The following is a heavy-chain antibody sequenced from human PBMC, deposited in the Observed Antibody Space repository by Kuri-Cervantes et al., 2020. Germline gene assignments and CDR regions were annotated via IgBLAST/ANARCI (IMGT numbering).Heavy chain of an antibody. CDR2: IKQDGSEK. Sequence: GESLKIPCAASGFTFSSYWMSWVRQAPGKGLEWVANIKQDGSEKYYVDSVKGRYTISRDNAKNSLYLQMNSLRAEDTAVYYCTRHAVVVAAIVFDYWGQGTLVTVSS. CDR3: TRHAVVVAAIVFDY. D-gene: IGHD2-15*01. V-gene: IGHV3-7*01. J-gene: IGHJ4*02. CDR1: GFTFSSYW.